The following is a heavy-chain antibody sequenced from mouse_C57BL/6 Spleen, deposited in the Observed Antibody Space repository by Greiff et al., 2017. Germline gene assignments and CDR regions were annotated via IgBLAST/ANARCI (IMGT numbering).Heavy chain of an antibody. CDR2: IVPENGDT. J-gene: IGHJ2*01. V-gene: IGHV14-4*01. CDR1: GFNIKDDY. Sequence: VQLQQSGAELVRPGASVKLSCTASGFNIKDDYMDWVKQRPEQGLEWIGWIVPENGDTEYASKFQGKATITADTSSNTAYLQLSSLTSEDTAVYYCTTTAQATDWGQGTTLTVSS. D-gene: IGHD3-2*02. CDR3: TTTAQATD.